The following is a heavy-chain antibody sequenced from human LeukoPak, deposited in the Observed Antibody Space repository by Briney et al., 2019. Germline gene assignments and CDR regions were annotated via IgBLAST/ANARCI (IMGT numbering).Heavy chain of an antibody. CDR1: GFTFSSYS. CDR2: ISSSSSYI. Sequence: GGSLRLSCAASGFTFSSYSMNWVRQAPGKGLEWVSSISSSSSYIYYADSVKGRFTISRDNAKNSLYLQMNSLRAEDTAVYYCARGCSTSCYRPFDYWGQGTLVTVSS. J-gene: IGHJ4*02. V-gene: IGHV3-21*01. CDR3: ARGCSTSCYRPFDY. D-gene: IGHD2-2*01.